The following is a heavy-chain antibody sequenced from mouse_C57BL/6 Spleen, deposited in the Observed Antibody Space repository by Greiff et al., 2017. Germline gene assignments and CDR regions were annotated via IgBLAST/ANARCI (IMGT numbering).Heavy chain of an antibody. J-gene: IGHJ2*01. CDR1: GYTFTSYW. CDR2: IDPSDSYT. CDR3: ARGDSFITSVVYDC. D-gene: IGHD1-1*01. Sequence: VQLQQSGAELVKPGASVKLSCKASGYTFTSYWMQWVKQRPGQGLEWIGEIDPSDSYTNYNQKFKGKATLTVDTSASTAYMQLSSLTSEDSAVYYCARGDSFITSVVYDCWGQGTTLSVSS. V-gene: IGHV1-50*01.